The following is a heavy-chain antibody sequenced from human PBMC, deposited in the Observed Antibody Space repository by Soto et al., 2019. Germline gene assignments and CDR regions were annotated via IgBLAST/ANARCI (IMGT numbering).Heavy chain of an antibody. CDR2: IIPIFGTA. V-gene: IGHV1-69*13. D-gene: IGHD5-18*01. CDR1: GGTFSSYA. CDR3: ARTRIQLWFPGRQQLEGYRDYYYYYGMDV. J-gene: IGHJ6*02. Sequence: GSSVKVSCKASGGTFSSYAISWVRQAPGQGLEWMGGIIPIFGTANYAQKFQGRVTITADESTSTAYTELSSLRSEDTAVYYCARTRIQLWFPGRQQLEGYRDYYYYYGMDVWGQGTTVTVSS.